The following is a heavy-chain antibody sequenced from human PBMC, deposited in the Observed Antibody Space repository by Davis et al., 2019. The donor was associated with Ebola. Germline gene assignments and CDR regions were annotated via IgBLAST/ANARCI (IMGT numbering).Heavy chain of an antibody. CDR3: ARARIAARPYFDY. J-gene: IGHJ4*02. CDR1: GDSVSSYY. V-gene: IGHV4-59*02. CDR2: VYYTGIT. Sequence: MPSETLSLTCTVSGDSVSSYYWSWIRQPPGKGLEWIGFVYYTGITNYNPSLKSRVTISVDTSKNQFSLKLSSVTAADTAVYYCARARIAARPYFDYWGQGTLVTVSS. D-gene: IGHD6-6*01.